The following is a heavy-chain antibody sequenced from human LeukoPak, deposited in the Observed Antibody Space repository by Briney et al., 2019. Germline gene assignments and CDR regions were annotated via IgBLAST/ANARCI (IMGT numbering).Heavy chain of an antibody. CDR3: AKRSNYGVNSNYFDY. D-gene: IGHD4-23*01. V-gene: IGHV3-23*01. CDR2: ISNSFTST. Sequence: GLLRLSCAASGVTFSNYGMSWVRRTPGKRLEWVSAISNSFTSTYYADSVNGRFTISRANSKNTLYLQMNSLGADDKTVYYCAKRSNYGVNSNYFDYWGQGTLVTVSS. CDR1: GVTFSNYG. J-gene: IGHJ4*02.